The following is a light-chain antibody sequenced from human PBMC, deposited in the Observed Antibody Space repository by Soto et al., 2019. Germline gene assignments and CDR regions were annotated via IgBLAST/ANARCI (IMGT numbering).Light chain of an antibody. CDR1: LSVSTN. Sequence: EIVMTQSPATLSVSPGERATLSCRASLSVSTNLAWYQQKPGQAPRLLIYGASTRATGISARFSGSGSGTEFTLTISSLQSEDFAVYSCQQYNDWPRTFGQGTKVDIK. CDR3: QQYNDWPRT. V-gene: IGKV3-15*01. CDR2: GAS. J-gene: IGKJ1*01.